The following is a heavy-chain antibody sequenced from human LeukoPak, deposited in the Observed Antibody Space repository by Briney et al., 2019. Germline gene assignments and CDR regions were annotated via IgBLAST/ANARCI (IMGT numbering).Heavy chain of an antibody. CDR3: AREPSYYYYGMDV. Sequence: SQTLSLTCTVSCCSISSGSYYWSWIRQPAGKGLEWIGRIYTSESTNYNPYLKSRVTISVDTSKNQFSPKLSSVTAADTAVYYCAREPSYYYYGMDVWGQGTTVTVSS. J-gene: IGHJ6*02. CDR1: CCSISSGSYY. CDR2: IYTSEST. V-gene: IGHV4-61*02.